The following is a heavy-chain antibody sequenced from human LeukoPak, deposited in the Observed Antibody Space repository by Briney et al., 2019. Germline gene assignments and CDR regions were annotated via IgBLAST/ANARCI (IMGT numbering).Heavy chain of an antibody. V-gene: IGHV3-30*02. CDR1: GFTFSSYG. J-gene: IGHJ4*02. CDR2: IRSDGGIK. Sequence: GGSLRLSCAASGFTFSSYGMHWVRQAPGKGLEWVTSIRSDGGIKYYAASVKGRFTISKDSSKNTLYLQMNSLRAEDTAVYYCAKDFSGWYNYFDYWGQGALVTVSS. CDR3: AKDFSGWYNYFDY. D-gene: IGHD6-19*01.